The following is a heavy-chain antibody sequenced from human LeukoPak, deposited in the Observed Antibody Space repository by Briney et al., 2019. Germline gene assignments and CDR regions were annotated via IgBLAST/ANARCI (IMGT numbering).Heavy chain of an antibody. D-gene: IGHD1-7*01. CDR3: ARAWYFGNYVDDY. Sequence: GASVKVSCKASGYTFTGYYMHWVRQAPGQGLEWMGWISAYNGNTNYAQKLQGRVTMTTDTSTSTAYMELRSLRSDDTAVYYCARAWYFGNYVDDYWGQGTLVTVSS. J-gene: IGHJ4*02. CDR2: ISAYNGNT. V-gene: IGHV1-18*04. CDR1: GYTFTGYY.